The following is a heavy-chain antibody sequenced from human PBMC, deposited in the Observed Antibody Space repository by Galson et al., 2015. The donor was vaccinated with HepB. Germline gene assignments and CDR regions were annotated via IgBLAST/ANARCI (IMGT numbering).Heavy chain of an antibody. V-gene: IGHV3-23*01. Sequence: SLRLSCAASGFTFSSYAMSWVRQAPGKGLEWVSAISGSGGSTYYADSVKGRFTISRDNSKNTLYLQMNSLRAEDTAVYYCAKDAPTPLSSWELLEVYYFDYWGQGTLVTVSS. D-gene: IGHD1-26*01. CDR1: GFTFSSYA. CDR3: AKDAPTPLSSWELLEVYYFDY. CDR2: ISGSGGST. J-gene: IGHJ4*02.